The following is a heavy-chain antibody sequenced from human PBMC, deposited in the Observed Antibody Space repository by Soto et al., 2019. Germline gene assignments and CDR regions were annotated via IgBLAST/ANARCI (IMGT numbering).Heavy chain of an antibody. J-gene: IGHJ4*02. CDR3: AMDPRISGIDY. Sequence: SLRLSCAASGFTFSSYAMSWVRQAPGKGPEWVSGITTSGDRTDYADSVKGRFTISRDNSKNTLYLQMNSLRGEDTAVYYCAMDPRISGIDYWGQGTLVTVSS. D-gene: IGHD1-20*01. V-gene: IGHV3-23*01. CDR2: ITTSGDRT. CDR1: GFTFSSYA.